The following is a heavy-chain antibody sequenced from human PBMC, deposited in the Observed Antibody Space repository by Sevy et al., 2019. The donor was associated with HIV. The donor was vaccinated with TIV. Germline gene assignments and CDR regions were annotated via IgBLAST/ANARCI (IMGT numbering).Heavy chain of an antibody. J-gene: IGHJ4*02. CDR3: AREGVGGYSYSLDY. Sequence: GGSLRLSCAASGFSFSSYALHWVRQAPWKGLEYVSAISSNGGSTYYADSVKGRFTISRDNSKNTLYLQMGSLRAEDMAVYYCAREGVGGYSYSLDYWGQGTLVTVSS. V-gene: IGHV3-64*02. CDR1: GFSFSSYA. CDR2: ISSNGGST. D-gene: IGHD5-18*01.